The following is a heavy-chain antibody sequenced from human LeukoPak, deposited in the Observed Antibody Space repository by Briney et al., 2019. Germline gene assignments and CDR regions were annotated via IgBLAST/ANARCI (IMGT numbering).Heavy chain of an antibody. CDR1: GYTFTGYY. Sequence: ASVKVSCKASGYTFTGYYMHWVRHAPGQRLEWMGRINPNSGGTNYAQKFQGRVTMTRDTYISTAYMELSRLRSDATAAYYCARGLSYYYDSSGYYSTFDYWGQGTLVTVSS. V-gene: IGHV1-2*06. D-gene: IGHD3-22*01. CDR2: INPNSGGT. J-gene: IGHJ4*02. CDR3: ARGLSYYYDSSGYYSTFDY.